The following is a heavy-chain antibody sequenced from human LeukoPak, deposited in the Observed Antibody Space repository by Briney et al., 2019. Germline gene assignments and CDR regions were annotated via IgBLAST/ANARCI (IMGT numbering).Heavy chain of an antibody. V-gene: IGHV4-34*01. CDR3: ARGPEMAPYFDY. D-gene: IGHD5-24*01. CDR2: INHSGST. Sequence: SETLSLTCAVYGGSFSDYYWSWIRQPPGKGLEWIGEINHSGSTNYNPSLKSRVTISVDTSKNQFPLKLSSVTGADTAVYYCARGPEMAPYFDYCGQGTMVTVSS. CDR1: GGSFSDYY. J-gene: IGHJ4*02.